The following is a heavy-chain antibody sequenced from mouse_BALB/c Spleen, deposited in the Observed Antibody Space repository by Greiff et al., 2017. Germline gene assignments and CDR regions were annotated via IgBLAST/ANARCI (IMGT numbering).Heavy chain of an antibody. Sequence: QVQLQQSGAELVRPGASVTLSCKASGYTFTDYEMHWVKQTPVHGLEWIGAIDPETGGTAYNQKFKGKATLTADKSSSTAYMELRSLTSEDSAVYYCTRLNWDGAWFAYWGQGTLVTVSA. CDR2: IDPETGGT. V-gene: IGHV1-15*01. J-gene: IGHJ3*01. CDR1: GYTFTDYE. D-gene: IGHD4-1*01. CDR3: TRLNWDGAWFAY.